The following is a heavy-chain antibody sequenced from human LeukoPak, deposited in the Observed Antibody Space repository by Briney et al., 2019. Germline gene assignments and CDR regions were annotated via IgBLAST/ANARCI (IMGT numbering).Heavy chain of an antibody. CDR1: GFTFSSYA. CDR2: ISYDGSNK. Sequence: TGGSLRLSCAASGFTFSSYAMLWVRQAPGKGLEWVAVISYDGSNKYYADSVKGRFTISRDNSKNTLYLQMNSLRAEDTAVYYCARDPDFDGPDSSGYAWGQGTLVTVSS. CDR3: ARDPDFDGPDSSGYA. V-gene: IGHV3-30*04. D-gene: IGHD3-22*01. J-gene: IGHJ5*02.